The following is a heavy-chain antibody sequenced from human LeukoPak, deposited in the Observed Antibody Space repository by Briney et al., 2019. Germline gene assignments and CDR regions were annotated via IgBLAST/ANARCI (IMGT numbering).Heavy chain of an antibody. J-gene: IGHJ4*02. Sequence: GGSLRLSCAASGFTFSNYNMNWVRQAPGKTMEWVSSITSSGTYIFYADSVRGRFTISRDNAKNSLYLQMNSLRAEDTAVYYCARGLGDSSGYLDYWGQGTLVTVSS. CDR3: ARGLGDSSGYLDY. CDR1: GFTFSNYN. CDR2: ITSSGTYI. D-gene: IGHD3-22*01. V-gene: IGHV3-21*01.